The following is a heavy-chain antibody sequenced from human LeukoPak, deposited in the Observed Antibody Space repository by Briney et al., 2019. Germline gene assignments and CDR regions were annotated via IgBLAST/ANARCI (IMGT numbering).Heavy chain of an antibody. CDR1: GYTFTSYD. D-gene: IGHD3-22*01. CDR3: ARDRSYYYDSSGYYDY. V-gene: IGHV1-8*01. CDR2: MNPNSGNT. J-gene: IGHJ4*02. Sequence: GASVKVSCKASGYTFTSYDINWVRQATGQGLEGMGWMNPNSGNTGYAQKFQGRVTMTRNTSISTAYMELSSLRSEDTAVYYCARDRSYYYDSSGYYDYWGQGTLVTVSS.